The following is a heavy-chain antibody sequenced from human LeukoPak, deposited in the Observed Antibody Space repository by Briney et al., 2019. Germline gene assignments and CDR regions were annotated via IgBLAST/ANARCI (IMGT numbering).Heavy chain of an antibody. D-gene: IGHD3-10*01. Sequence: SETLSLTCTVSNGPINTYQWSWIRQPPGKGLEWIGYIYYSGSTNYNPSLKSRVTISVDTSKNQFSLKLSSVIAADTAVYYCARAVRDRGVILPWFDPWGQGTLVTVSS. CDR1: NGPINTYQ. J-gene: IGHJ5*02. CDR3: ARAVRDRGVILPWFDP. CDR2: IYYSGST. V-gene: IGHV4-59*01.